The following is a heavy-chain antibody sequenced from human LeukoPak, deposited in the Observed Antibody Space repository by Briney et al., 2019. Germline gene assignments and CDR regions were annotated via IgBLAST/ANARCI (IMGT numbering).Heavy chain of an antibody. CDR1: GFTFSSYE. Sequence: GGSLRLSCAASGFTFSSYEMNWVRQAPGKGLEWVSYISSSGSTIYYADSVKGRFTISRDNAQNSLYLQMNSLRAEDTAVYYCARSVWTFDIWGQGTMVTVSS. J-gene: IGHJ3*02. CDR2: ISSSGSTI. CDR3: ARSVWTFDI. D-gene: IGHD1-1*01. V-gene: IGHV3-48*03.